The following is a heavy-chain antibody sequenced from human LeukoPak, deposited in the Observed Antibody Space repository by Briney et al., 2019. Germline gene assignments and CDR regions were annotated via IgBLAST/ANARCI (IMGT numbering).Heavy chain of an antibody. Sequence: SETLSLTCTVSGGSISSYYWSWIRQPPGKGREWIGYIYYSGSTNYNPSLKSRVTISVDTSKNQFSLKLSSVTAADTAVYYCARDLGCSSTSCYYPDVWGQGTTVTVSS. CDR1: GGSISSYY. CDR2: IYYSGST. J-gene: IGHJ6*02. D-gene: IGHD2-2*01. V-gene: IGHV4-59*01. CDR3: ARDLGCSSTSCYYPDV.